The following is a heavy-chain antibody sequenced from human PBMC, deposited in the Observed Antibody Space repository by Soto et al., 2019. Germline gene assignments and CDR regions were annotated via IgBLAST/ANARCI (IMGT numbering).Heavy chain of an antibody. J-gene: IGHJ6*02. V-gene: IGHV3-11*05. CDR3: AREYYYTMDV. CDR1: GFTFRDYY. Sequence: QVQLVESGGGLVRPGGSLRLSCEASGFTFRDYYMTWFRQAPGKGLEWLSYIDSSTKYTNYADSVKGRFTISRDNVKNSLYLQMTSLRADDTAVYYCAREYYYTMDVWGQGTMVTVSS. CDR2: IDSSTKYT.